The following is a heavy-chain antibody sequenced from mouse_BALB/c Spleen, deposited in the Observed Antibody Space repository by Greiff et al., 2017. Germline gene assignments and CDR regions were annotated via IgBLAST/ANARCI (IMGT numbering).Heavy chain of an antibody. D-gene: IGHD1-1*01. CDR1: FYSFTHYT. J-gene: IGHJ4*01. V-gene: IGHV1-4*01. CDR3: ARRYGSSFYDMDY. Sequence: QVQLQQSGADLPRPGPSVSMSCKASFYSFTHYTLRWVTPRPGQGLDWIGYFNPSSGYTNYNQKLMAKATLTTDKSSSTAYMRLSSLTSEDSAVYYCARRYGSSFYDMDYWGQGTAVTVSS. CDR2: FNPSSGYT.